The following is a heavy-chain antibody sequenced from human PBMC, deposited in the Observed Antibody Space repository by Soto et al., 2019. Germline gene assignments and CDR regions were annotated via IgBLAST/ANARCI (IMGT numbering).Heavy chain of an antibody. CDR3: ARPRYSSSWIDAFDI. D-gene: IGHD6-13*01. J-gene: IGHJ3*02. V-gene: IGHV5-51*01. CDR1: GCSFTSYW. Sequence: GESLKISGKGSGCSFTSYWIGWVRQMPGKGLEWMGIIYPGDSDTRYSPSFQGQVTISADKSISTAYLQWSSLKASDTAMYYCARPRYSSSWIDAFDIWGQGTMVTVSS. CDR2: IYPGDSDT.